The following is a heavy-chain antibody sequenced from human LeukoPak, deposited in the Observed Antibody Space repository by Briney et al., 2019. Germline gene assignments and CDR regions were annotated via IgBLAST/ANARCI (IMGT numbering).Heavy chain of an antibody. J-gene: IGHJ4*02. D-gene: IGHD2-2*01. CDR3: ARSPTSWYFDY. CDR2: ITAYNDNT. CDR1: GYSFLSIP. V-gene: IGHV1-18*01. Sequence: ASVKVSCKASGYSFLSIPMSWVRQAPGQGLEWMGWITAYNDNTHYVQKFQGRVTMTTDTLTTTAYMELTSLRPDDTAMYYCARSPTSWYFDYWGQGTLVTVSS.